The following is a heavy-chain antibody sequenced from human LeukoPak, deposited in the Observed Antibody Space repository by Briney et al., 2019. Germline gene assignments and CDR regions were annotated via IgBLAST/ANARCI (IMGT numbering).Heavy chain of an antibody. V-gene: IGHV4-31*03. D-gene: IGHD3-3*01. CDR1: GGSITSGASL. CDR3: ARGRRVGYDSYFGMDV. J-gene: IGHJ6*02. CDR2: IFYSGTT. Sequence: SQTLSLSCTVSGGSITSGASLWSWIRQRPGKGLEWIGHIFYSGTTYYNPSLKSRITISRDTSNNQFSLKLSSVTAADTAVYYCARGRRVGYDSYFGMDVWGQGTTVTVSS.